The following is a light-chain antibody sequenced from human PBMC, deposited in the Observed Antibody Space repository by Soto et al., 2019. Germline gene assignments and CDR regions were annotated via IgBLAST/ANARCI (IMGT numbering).Light chain of an antibody. Sequence: DFVMTQSPLSLPVTPGEPASISCRSSQSLLHSNGYNYLDWYLQKPGQSPQLLIYLGSNRASGVPDRFSGSGSGTDFTLQISRVEAADVGVYYCMQALQTPTFGQGTKVEIK. CDR2: LGS. V-gene: IGKV2-28*01. J-gene: IGKJ1*01. CDR1: QSLLHSNGYNY. CDR3: MQALQTPT.